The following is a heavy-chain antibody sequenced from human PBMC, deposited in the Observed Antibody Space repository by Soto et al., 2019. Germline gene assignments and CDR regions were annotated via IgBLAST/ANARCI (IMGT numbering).Heavy chain of an antibody. J-gene: IGHJ3*02. CDR1: GFTFCGSA. V-gene: IGHV3-73*01. CDR2: IRSKANSYAT. Sequence: GGSLRLSCAASGFTFCGSAMHWVRQASGKGLEWVGRIRSKANSYATAYATSVKGRFTISRDDSKNTACLQMNSLKTEDTAVYYCTRSAQYYDILTGYYFGAFDIWGQGTMVTVSS. D-gene: IGHD3-9*01. CDR3: TRSAQYYDILTGYYFGAFDI.